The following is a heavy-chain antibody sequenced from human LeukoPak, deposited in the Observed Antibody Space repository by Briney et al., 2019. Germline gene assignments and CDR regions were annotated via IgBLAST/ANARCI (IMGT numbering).Heavy chain of an antibody. D-gene: IGHD3-3*01. CDR2: IYSGGCT. Sequence: GGSLRLSCAASGFTVSSDYMSWARRAPGEGLEWLAVIYSGGCTYHEDSVKGLFTISRDISKNTLYLQMNSLRAEDTAVYFCAGGTISPRYYFDYWGQGTMVAVSS. CDR1: GFTVSSDY. V-gene: IGHV3-66*02. CDR3: AGGTISPRYYFDY. J-gene: IGHJ4*02.